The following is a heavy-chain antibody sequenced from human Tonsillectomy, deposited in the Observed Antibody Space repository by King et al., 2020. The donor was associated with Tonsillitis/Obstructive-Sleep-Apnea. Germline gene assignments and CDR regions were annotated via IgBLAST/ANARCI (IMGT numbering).Heavy chain of an antibody. CDR2: IIPILNIA. CDR3: AKSKGGLPAAFDY. Sequence: QLVQSGAEVKKPGSSVKVSCKASGGTFSSDAISWVRQAPGQGLEWMGRIIPILNIAHYAEKFQGRVTITADKSTSTADMELSSLRSEDTAMYYCAKSKGGLPAAFDYWGQGTPVTVSS. V-gene: IGHV1-69*09. J-gene: IGHJ4*02. D-gene: IGHD2-2*01. CDR1: GGTFSSDA.